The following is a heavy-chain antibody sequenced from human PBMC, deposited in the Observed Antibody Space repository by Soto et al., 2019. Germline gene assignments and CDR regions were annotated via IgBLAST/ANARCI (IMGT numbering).Heavy chain of an antibody. D-gene: IGHD1-26*01. J-gene: IGHJ4*02. V-gene: IGHV2-5*01. Sequence: SGPTLVNPTQTLTLTCTFSGFSLSTSGVGVGWIRQPPGKALEWLALIYWNDDKRYSPSLKSRLTITKDTSKNQVVLTMTNMDPVDTATYYCAHSTRKEWELWDCFDYWGQGTLVTVSS. CDR3: AHSTRKEWELWDCFDY. CDR2: IYWNDDK. CDR1: GFSLSTSGVG.